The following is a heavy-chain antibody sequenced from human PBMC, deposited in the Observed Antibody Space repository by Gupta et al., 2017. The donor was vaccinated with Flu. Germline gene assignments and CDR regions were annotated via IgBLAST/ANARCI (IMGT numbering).Heavy chain of an antibody. CDR3: ARGHWDN. Sequence: EVQLVESGGGSVQPGGSLRLSCVASGFXLSSHDMSWVRQAPGRRLEWVSFISPSATIYYGDPVRGRFTISRDNAKNSLYLQMSGLRDEDTAVYYCARGHWDNWGQGTLVTVSS. V-gene: IGHV3-48*03. CDR1: GFXLSSHD. CDR2: ISPSATI. J-gene: IGHJ4*02.